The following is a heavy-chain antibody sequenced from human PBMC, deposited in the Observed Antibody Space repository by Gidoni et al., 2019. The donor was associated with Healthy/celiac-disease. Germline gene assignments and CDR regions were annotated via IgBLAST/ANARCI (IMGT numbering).Heavy chain of an antibody. Sequence: QVQLVESAGGLLKPGGSLRLSCAASGSTFSDYYMSWIRQAPGKGREWVSYISSSSSYTNDADSVKGRFTISRDNAKNSLYLQMNSLRAEDTAVYYCARAYCSGGSCYFDYWGQGTLVTVSS. CDR3: ARAYCSGGSCYFDY. V-gene: IGHV3-11*05. CDR2: ISSSSSYT. J-gene: IGHJ4*02. D-gene: IGHD2-15*01. CDR1: GSTFSDYY.